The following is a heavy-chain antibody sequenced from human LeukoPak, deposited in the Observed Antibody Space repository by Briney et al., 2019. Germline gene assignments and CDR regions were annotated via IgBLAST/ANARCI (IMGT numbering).Heavy chain of an antibody. V-gene: IGHV4-59*08. J-gene: IGHJ4*02. CDR3: ARHTDYYDSSGYFHY. Sequence: PSETLSLTCTVSGASFSNDYWSWIRQPPGKGLEWIGYIYISGDTNYNPSLRSRVSISLDTSENQFSLQLTSVTAADTAVYCCARHTDYYDSSGYFHYWGQGTLVTVSS. CDR2: IYISGDT. D-gene: IGHD3-22*01. CDR1: GASFSNDY.